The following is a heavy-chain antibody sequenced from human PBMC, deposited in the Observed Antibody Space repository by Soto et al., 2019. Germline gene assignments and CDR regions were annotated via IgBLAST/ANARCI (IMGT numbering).Heavy chain of an antibody. J-gene: IGHJ5*02. CDR1: GFIVGSFT. V-gene: IGHV1-69*02. CDR3: TTLGP. D-gene: IGHD3-3*01. Sequence: QAQLVQSGAVVKKPGSPVLVPGKPSGFIVGSFTVSGVRQAPGQGLEWMGKTAPMSNQTFYAPKFEGRVTITADTSANRVYMELTDLRFEDTAVYYCTTLGPWGQGTQVTVS. CDR2: TAPMSNQT.